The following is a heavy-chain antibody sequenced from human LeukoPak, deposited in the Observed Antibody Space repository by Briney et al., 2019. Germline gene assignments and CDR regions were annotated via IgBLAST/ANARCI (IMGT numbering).Heavy chain of an antibody. CDR2: IIPIFGTA. Sequence: SVKVSCRASGGTFSSYAISWVRQAPGQGLEWMGGIIPIFGTANYAQKFQGRVTITTDESTSTAYMELSSLRSEDTAVYYCALTRSSSWYDAFDIWGQGTMVTVSS. V-gene: IGHV1-69*05. D-gene: IGHD6-13*01. CDR1: GGTFSSYA. CDR3: ALTRSSSWYDAFDI. J-gene: IGHJ3*02.